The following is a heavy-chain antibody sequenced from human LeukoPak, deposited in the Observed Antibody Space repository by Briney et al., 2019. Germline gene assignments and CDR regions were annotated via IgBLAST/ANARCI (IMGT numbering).Heavy chain of an antibody. J-gene: IGHJ6*02. CDR1: GYTFTSYD. Sequence: ASVKVSCKASGYTFTSYDINWVRQATGQGLEWMGWMNPNSGNTGYAQKFQGRVTMTRNTSISTAYMELSSLRSDDTAVYYCARATMVRGRTPDYYYYGMDVWGQGTTVTVSS. CDR3: ARATMVRGRTPDYYYYGMDV. V-gene: IGHV1-8*01. D-gene: IGHD3-10*01. CDR2: MNPNSGNT.